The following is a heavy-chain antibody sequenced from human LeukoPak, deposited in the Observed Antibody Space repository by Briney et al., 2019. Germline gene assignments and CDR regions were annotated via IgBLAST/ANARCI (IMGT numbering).Heavy chain of an antibody. CDR3: VGEAAGGSHR. D-gene: IGHD6-25*01. V-gene: IGHV1-2*02. CDR1: GHGFTGYH. J-gene: IGHJ5*02. Sequence: ASVKVSCKASGHGFTGYHIHWVRQAPGQGLEWMAWMNTNDGGISYAQRIQGRVTVTRDTSINTAYVGLSDLRFDDTAIYYCVGEAAGGSHRWGQGSPVTVSS. CDR2: MNTNDGGI.